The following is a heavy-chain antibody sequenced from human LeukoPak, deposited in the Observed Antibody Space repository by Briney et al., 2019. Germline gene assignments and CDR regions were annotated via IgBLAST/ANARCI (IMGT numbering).Heavy chain of an antibody. Sequence: GGSLRLSCAASRFTFSNYAMHWVRQAPGKGLEWVSSISSSGTYLYYADSVKGRFTISRDNAKDSLYLQMNSLRVEDTAVYFCARGLFGVINPTDYWGQGTLVTVSS. CDR2: ISSSGTYL. D-gene: IGHD3-3*01. CDR3: ARGLFGVINPTDY. CDR1: RFTFSNYA. J-gene: IGHJ4*02. V-gene: IGHV3-21*01.